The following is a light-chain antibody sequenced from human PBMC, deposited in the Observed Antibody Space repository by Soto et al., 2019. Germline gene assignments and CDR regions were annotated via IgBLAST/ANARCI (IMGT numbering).Light chain of an antibody. J-gene: IGLJ1*01. V-gene: IGLV1-40*01. CDR2: GNS. CDR3: QSYDSSLSGSRV. CDR1: SSNIGAGYD. Sequence: QSALTQPPSVSGAPGQRVTISCTGSSSNIGAGYDVHWYQQLPGTAPKLLIYGNSNRPSGVPDRFSGSKSGTSASLAITGFQAEDEADYYCQSYDSSLSGSRVFGTGT.